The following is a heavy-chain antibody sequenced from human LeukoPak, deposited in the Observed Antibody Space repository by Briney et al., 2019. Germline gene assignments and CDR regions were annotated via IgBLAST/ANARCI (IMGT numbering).Heavy chain of an antibody. CDR3: ARGWDYDSGGRPTAYVY. CDR1: GGTFSSYA. CDR2: IIPIFGTA. Sequence: EASVKVSCKASGGTFSSYAISWVRQAPGQGLEWMGGIIPIFGTANYAQEFQGRVTITADESTSSVYMEVNSLKSEDTAVYYCARGWDYDSGGRPTAYVYWGQGTLVTVSS. J-gene: IGHJ4*02. D-gene: IGHD3-22*01. V-gene: IGHV1-69*13.